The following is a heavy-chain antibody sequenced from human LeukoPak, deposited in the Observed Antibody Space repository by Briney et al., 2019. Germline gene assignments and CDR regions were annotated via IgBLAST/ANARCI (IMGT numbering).Heavy chain of an antibody. CDR1: GGSFSGYY. V-gene: IGHV4-34*01. D-gene: IGHD3-10*01. J-gene: IGHJ3*02. Sequence: PSETLSLTCAVYGGSFSGYYWSWIRQPPGKGLEWIGEINHSGSTNYNPSLKSRVTISVDMSKNQFSLKLSSVTAADTAVYYCAREWTYYYGSGSYDAFDIWGQGTMVTVSS. CDR2: INHSGST. CDR3: AREWTYYYGSGSYDAFDI.